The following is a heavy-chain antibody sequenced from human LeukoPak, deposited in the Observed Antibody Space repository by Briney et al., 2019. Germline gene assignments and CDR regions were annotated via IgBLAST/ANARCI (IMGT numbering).Heavy chain of an antibody. Sequence: PSETLSLTCGVSGGSISGTNWWSWVRRPPGQGLEWIGEISLAGQTNYNPSLNGRVTMSLDKSSNQLSLHLTSVTAAGTATYFCSRESGPFCPFGYWGQGTLVIVSS. V-gene: IGHV4/OR15-8*02. D-gene: IGHD1-26*01. J-gene: IGHJ4*02. CDR2: ISLAGQT. CDR3: SRESGPFCPFGY. CDR1: GGSISGTNW.